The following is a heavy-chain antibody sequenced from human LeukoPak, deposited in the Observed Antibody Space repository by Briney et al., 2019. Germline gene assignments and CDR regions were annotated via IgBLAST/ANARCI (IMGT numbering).Heavy chain of an antibody. J-gene: IGHJ2*01. CDR2: INHSGST. Sequence: SETLSLTCAVYGGSFSGYYWSWIRQPPGKGLEWIGEINHSGSTNYNPSLKSRVTISVDTSKNQFSLKLRSVTAADTAVYYCARVYYSRSYDYWYFDLWGRGTLVTVSS. D-gene: IGHD6-13*01. CDR1: GGSFSGYY. CDR3: ARVYYSRSYDYWYFDL. V-gene: IGHV4-34*01.